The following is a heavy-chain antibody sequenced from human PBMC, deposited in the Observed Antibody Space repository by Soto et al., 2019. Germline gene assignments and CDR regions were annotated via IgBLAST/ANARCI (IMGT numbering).Heavy chain of an antibody. V-gene: IGHV4-59*01. D-gene: IGHD3-10*01. CDR1: GGSITGYY. Sequence: SETLSLTCTVSGGSITGYYWSWIRQPPGQGLEWIGFIHYSGSTKYNPSLESRATISVDTSKNQFSLNLRSVTAADTAVYYCARYGSGSYHFDYWGQGTLVTVSS. CDR3: ARYGSGSYHFDY. CDR2: IHYSGST. J-gene: IGHJ4*02.